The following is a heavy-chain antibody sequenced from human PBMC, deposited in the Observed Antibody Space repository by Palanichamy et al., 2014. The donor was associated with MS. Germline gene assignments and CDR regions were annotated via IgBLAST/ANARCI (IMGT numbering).Heavy chain of an antibody. V-gene: IGHV1-69*04. CDR3: TRDPRKGTSRSRGLGNDVFDV. CDR2: IIPILGIA. Sequence: QVQLVQSGAEVKKPGSSVKVSCEASGGTFTSYVISWVRQAPGQGLEWMGRIIPILGIADYAQKFQDRVTITADKSTSTAYMELSSLRSEDTAVYYCTRDPRKGTSRSRGLGNDVFDVWGQGTMVTVSS. D-gene: IGHD2-2*01. J-gene: IGHJ3*01. CDR1: GGTFTSYV.